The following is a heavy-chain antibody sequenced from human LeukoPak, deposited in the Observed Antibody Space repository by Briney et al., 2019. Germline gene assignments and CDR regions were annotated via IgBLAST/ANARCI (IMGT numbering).Heavy chain of an antibody. CDR1: GFTFSSFA. CDR3: ARDLAAGTEY. Sequence: GRSLRLSCAASGFTFSSFAMHWVRQAPGKGLEWVAIISYDGNNKYYADSVKGRFTISRDNSKNTLYLQMNSLRAEDTAVYYCARDLAAGTEYWGQGTLVTVSS. J-gene: IGHJ4*02. CDR2: ISYDGNNK. V-gene: IGHV3-30-3*01. D-gene: IGHD6-13*01.